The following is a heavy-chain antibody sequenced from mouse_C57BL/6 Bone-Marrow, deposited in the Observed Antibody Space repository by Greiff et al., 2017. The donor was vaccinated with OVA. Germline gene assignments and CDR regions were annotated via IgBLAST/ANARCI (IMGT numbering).Heavy chain of an antibody. CDR1: GYTFTSYG. D-gene: IGHD1-1*01. V-gene: IGHV1-81*01. CDR3: ARGGYYGSSFYFDY. J-gene: IGHJ2*01. Sequence: VQGVESGAELARPGASVKLSCKASGYTFTSYGISWVKQRTGQGLEWIGEIYPRSGNTYYNEKFKGKATLTADKSSSTAYMELRSLTSEDSAVYFCARGGYYGSSFYFDYWGQGTTLTVSS. CDR2: IYPRSGNT.